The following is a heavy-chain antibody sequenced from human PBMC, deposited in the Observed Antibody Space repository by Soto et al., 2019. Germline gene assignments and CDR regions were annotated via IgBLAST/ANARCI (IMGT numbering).Heavy chain of an antibody. J-gene: IGHJ4*02. D-gene: IGHD3-22*01. V-gene: IGHV3-30-3*01. CDR1: GFTFTNYP. CDR2: VSYDGTDR. Sequence: GGSLRLSCVASGFTFTNYPLHWVRQAPGKGLEWVAFVSYDGTDRNYADSVKGRFSISRDNSKNTLYLQMNSLRAEDTAVYYCAGQGRYYDSSGYRTSNYWGQGTLFTVSS. CDR3: AGQGRYYDSSGYRTSNY.